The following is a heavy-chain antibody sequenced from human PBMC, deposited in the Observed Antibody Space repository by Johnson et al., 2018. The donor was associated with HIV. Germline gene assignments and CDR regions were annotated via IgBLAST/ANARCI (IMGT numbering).Heavy chain of an antibody. CDR3: ATRDPTYRPGVFDI. D-gene: IGHD2-8*01. V-gene: IGHV3-66*01. J-gene: IGHJ3*02. Sequence: VQLVESGGGLAQPGGSLRLSCAASGITVSSNYMSWVRQAPGKGLEWVSVIFTVGDVYYADSVKGRFTISRDNAKKSLYLQINSLRAEDTAVYYCATRDPTYRPGVFDIWGQGTMVTVSS. CDR2: IFTVGDV. CDR1: GITVSSNY.